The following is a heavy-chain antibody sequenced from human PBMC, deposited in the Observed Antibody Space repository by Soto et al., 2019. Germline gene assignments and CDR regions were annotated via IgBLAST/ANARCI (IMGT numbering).Heavy chain of an antibody. CDR3: ARAVEVVTPLIDY. V-gene: IGHV4-39*01. Sequence: SETLSLTCTVSGGSISSSSCYWGWIRQPPGKGLEWIGSIYYSGSTYYNPSLKSRVTISVDTSKNQFSLKLSSVTAADTAVYYCARAVEVVTPLIDYWGQGTLVTVSS. CDR2: IYYSGST. CDR1: GGSISSSSCY. J-gene: IGHJ4*02. D-gene: IGHD2-21*02.